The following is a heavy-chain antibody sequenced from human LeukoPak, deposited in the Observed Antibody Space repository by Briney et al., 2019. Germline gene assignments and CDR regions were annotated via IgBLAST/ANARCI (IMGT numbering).Heavy chain of an antibody. V-gene: IGHV4-59*01. CDR3: AVRPPDDAIDI. CDR1: GGSISSYY. J-gene: IGHJ3*02. CDR2: IYYSGST. Sequence: SGPGLVKPSETLSLTCTVSGGSISSYYWSWIRQPPGKGLEWIGYIYYSGSTNYNPSLKSRVTISVDTSKNQFSLKLSPVTAADTAVYYCAVRPPDDAIDICGQGTMVTVSS.